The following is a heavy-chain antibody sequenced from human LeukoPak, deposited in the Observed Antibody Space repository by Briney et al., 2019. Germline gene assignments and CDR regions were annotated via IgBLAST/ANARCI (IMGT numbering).Heavy chain of an antibody. D-gene: IGHD4-11*01. V-gene: IGHV4-61*02. CDR1: GGSISSGSYY. CDR3: ASGAYSYYYMDV. J-gene: IGHJ6*03. CDR2: IYTSGST. Sequence: SETLSLTCTVSGGSISSGSYYWSWIRQPAGKGLEWIGRIYTSGSTNYNPSLKSRVTMSVDTSKNQFSLKPSSGTAADTAVYYCASGAYSYYYMDVWGKGTTVTISS.